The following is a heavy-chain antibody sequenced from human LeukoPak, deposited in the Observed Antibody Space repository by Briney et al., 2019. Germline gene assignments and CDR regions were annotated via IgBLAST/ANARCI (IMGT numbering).Heavy chain of an antibody. CDR2: INPGDSET. V-gene: IGHV5-51*01. CDR3: ARPGYRSRYFDY. CDR1: GYSFTTYW. J-gene: IGHJ4*02. D-gene: IGHD6-19*01. Sequence: GESLKISCKGSGYSFTTYWNGWVRQMPGKGLEWMGIINPGDSETMYSPSFQGQVTISADKSITTAYLQWSSLKASDTAMYYCARPGYRSRYFDYWGQGTLVTVSS.